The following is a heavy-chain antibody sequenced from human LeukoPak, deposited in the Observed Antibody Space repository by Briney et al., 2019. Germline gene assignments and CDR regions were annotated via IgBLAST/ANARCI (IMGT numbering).Heavy chain of an antibody. CDR2: ISSSGSTI. V-gene: IGHV3-11*04. CDR3: ARDRYNWNDDINWFDP. Sequence: PGGSLRLSCAASGFTFSDYYMSWIRQAPGKGLEWVSYISSSGSTIYYADSVKGRFTISRDNAKNSLYLQMNSLRAEDTAVYYCARDRYNWNDDINWFDPWGQGTLVTVCS. CDR1: GFTFSDYY. D-gene: IGHD1-1*01. J-gene: IGHJ5*02.